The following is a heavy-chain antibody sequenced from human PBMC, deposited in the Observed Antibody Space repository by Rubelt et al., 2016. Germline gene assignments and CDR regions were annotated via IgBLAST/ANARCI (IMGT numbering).Heavy chain of an antibody. J-gene: IGHJ4*02. CDR2: IYYSGST. Sequence: QVQLQESGPGLVKPSETLSLTCTVSGGSISSYYWSWIRQPPGKGLAWIGYIYYSGSTNYNPSLKSRVTISVDTSKSQFSLKLSSVTAADTAVYYCAGGITIFGVASGYFDYWGQGTLVTVSS. D-gene: IGHD3-3*01. CDR3: AGGITIFGVASGYFDY. V-gene: IGHV4-59*01. CDR1: GGSISSYY.